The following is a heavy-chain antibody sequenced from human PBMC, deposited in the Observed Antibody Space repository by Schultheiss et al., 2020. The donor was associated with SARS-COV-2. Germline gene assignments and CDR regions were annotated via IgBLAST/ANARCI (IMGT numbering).Heavy chain of an antibody. D-gene: IGHD2/OR15-2a*01. CDR2: INHSGST. CDR1: GGSFSDDY. J-gene: IGHJ4*02. V-gene: IGHV4-34*01. Sequence: SETLSLTCAVYGGSFSDDYWTWIRQPPGKGLEWIGEINHSGSTNYNPSLKGRVTVSIDSSKGKFSMNLTSLTDAYTAVYYCARGRKSVITVCEYSHVGGTQVSNYYCDFLGQATLVTGSS. CDR3: ARGRKSVITVCEYSHVGGTQVSNYYCDF.